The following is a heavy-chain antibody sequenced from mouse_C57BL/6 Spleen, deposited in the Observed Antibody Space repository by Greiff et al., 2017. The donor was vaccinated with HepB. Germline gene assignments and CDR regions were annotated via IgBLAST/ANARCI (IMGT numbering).Heavy chain of an antibody. CDR3: ARELDYYGSSFFAY. CDR1: GYAFSSSW. CDR2: IYPGDGDT. V-gene: IGHV1-82*01. D-gene: IGHD1-1*01. Sequence: VQLQQSGPELVKPGASVKISCKASGYAFSSSWMNWVKQRPGKGLEWIGRIYPGDGDTNYNGKFKGKATLTADKSSSTAYMQLSSLTSEDSAVYFCARELDYYGSSFFAYWGQRTLVTVSA. J-gene: IGHJ3*01.